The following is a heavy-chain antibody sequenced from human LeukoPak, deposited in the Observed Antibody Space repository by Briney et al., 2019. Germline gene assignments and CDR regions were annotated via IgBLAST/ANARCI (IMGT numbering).Heavy chain of an antibody. CDR1: GFLVSHNY. CDR3: ARGPRYSFY. D-gene: IGHD6-13*01. J-gene: IGHJ4*02. Sequence: GGSLRLSCAASGFLVSHNYITWGRPAPGKGLEWVSVIYIDGTTYYADSVKGRFTISRDQANNTLYLQMNTLRDEDTAVYYCARGPRYSFYWGQGTLLSVSS. V-gene: IGHV3-53*01. CDR2: IYIDGTT.